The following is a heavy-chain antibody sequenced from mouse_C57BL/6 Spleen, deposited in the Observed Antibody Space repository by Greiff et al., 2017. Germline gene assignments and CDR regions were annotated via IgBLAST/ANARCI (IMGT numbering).Heavy chain of an antibody. CDR3: ARSAYYYGSSPYFDV. CDR1: GYTFTSYW. V-gene: IGHV1-7*01. D-gene: IGHD1-1*01. CDR2: INPSSGYT. J-gene: IGHJ1*03. Sequence: QVQLQQSGAELAKPGASVKLSCKASGYTFTSYWMHWVKQRPGQGLEWIGYINPSSGYTKYNQKFKDKDTLTADKSSSTAYMQLSSLTYEDSAVYYCARSAYYYGSSPYFDVWGTGTTVTVSS.